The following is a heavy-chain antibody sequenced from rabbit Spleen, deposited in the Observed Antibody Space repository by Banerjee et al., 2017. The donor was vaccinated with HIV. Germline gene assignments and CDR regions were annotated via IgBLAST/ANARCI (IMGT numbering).Heavy chain of an antibody. D-gene: IGHD8-1*01. J-gene: IGHJ6*01. CDR3: ARDSGTSFSTYGMDL. CDR1: GFDFSNKAV. CDR2: IEGGSSTFS. V-gene: IGHV1S45*01. Sequence: QEQLVESGGGLVQPEGSLTLTCSASGFDFSNKAVMCWVRQAPGKGLEWIACIEGGSSTFSYFASWAKGRFTCSKASSTTVTLQMTSLTAADTATYFCARDSGTSFSTYGMDLWGPGTLVTVS.